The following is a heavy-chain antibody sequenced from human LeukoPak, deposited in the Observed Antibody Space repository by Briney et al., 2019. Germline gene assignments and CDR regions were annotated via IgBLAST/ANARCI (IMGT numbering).Heavy chain of an antibody. V-gene: IGHV3-23*01. CDR1: GFTFSTFA. CDR2: ISGSGGST. J-gene: IGHJ4*02. CDR3: ARDGEESYYYDSSDYYFDY. D-gene: IGHD3-22*01. Sequence: PGGSLRLSCAASGFTFSTFAMNWVRQAPGEGLEWVSGISGSGGSTYYADSVKGRFTISRDNSKNTLFLQMNSLRAEDTAVYYCARDGEESYYYDSSDYYFDYWGQGTLVTVSS.